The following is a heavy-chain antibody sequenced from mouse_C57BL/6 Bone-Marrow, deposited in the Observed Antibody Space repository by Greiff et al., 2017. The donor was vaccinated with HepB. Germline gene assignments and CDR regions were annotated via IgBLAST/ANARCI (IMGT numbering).Heavy chain of an antibody. CDR2: ISNGGGST. Sequence: EVQRVESGGGLVQPGGSLKLSCAASGFTFSDYYMYWVRQTPEKRLEWVAYISNGGGSTYYPDTVKGRFTISRDNAKNTLYLQMSRLKSEDTAMYYCATLYYVAYWGQGTLVTVSA. CDR1: GFTFSDYY. J-gene: IGHJ3*01. D-gene: IGHD2-1*01. V-gene: IGHV5-12*01. CDR3: ATLYYVAY.